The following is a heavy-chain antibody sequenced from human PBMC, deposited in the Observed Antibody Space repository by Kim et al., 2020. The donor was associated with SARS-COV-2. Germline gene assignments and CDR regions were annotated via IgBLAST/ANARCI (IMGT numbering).Heavy chain of an antibody. V-gene: IGHV1-46*01. J-gene: IGHJ4*02. Sequence: ASVKVFCKASGYTFTSYYMHWVRQAPGQGLEWMGIINPSGGSTSYAQKFQGRVTMTRDTSTSTVYMELSSLRSEDTAVYYCARKGAYCGGDCYPKGFDYWGQGTLVTVSS. CDR1: GYTFTSYY. CDR2: INPSGGST. D-gene: IGHD2-21*02. CDR3: ARKGAYCGGDCYPKGFDY.